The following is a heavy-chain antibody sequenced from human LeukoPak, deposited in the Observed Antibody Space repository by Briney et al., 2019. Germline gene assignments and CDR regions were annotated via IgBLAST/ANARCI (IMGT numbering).Heavy chain of an antibody. D-gene: IGHD6-13*01. CDR2: FSSSSSHI. CDR3: ARGVAAARYDAFDI. V-gene: IGHV3-21*01. Sequence: PGGYLRLSCAASGFTLSSYRMNWVRRAPGKGLEWVSPFSSSSSHIYYADSVKGRFTISRDNAKNSLYLQMSSLRAEDTAVYYCARGVAAARYDAFDIWGQGTMVTVS. J-gene: IGHJ3*02. CDR1: GFTLSSYR.